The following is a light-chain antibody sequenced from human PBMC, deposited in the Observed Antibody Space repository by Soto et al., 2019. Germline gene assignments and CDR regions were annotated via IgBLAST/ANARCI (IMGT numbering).Light chain of an antibody. CDR2: AAS. Sequence: AIQLTHSPSSLSASIGDRVTITCRAGQGISTYLAWYQQKPGKAPKLLIYAASSLQSGVPSRFSGSGSGTDFTHTISSLQPEDFATYYCLQDYNYPRTFGQGTNVDI. V-gene: IGKV1-6*02. CDR3: LQDYNYPRT. CDR1: QGISTY. J-gene: IGKJ1*01.